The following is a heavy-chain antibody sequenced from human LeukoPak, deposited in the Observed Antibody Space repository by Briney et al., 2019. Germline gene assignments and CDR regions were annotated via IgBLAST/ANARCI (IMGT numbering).Heavy chain of an antibody. CDR3: ARDRGVRGVTTALGY. CDR1: GYTFTGYY. Sequence: ASVKVSCKASGYTFTGYYIHWVRQAPRQGLEWMGWINPNSGGTNYAQKFQGRVTMTRDTSISTAYMELSRLRSDDTAVYYCARDRGVRGVTTALGYWGQGTLITVSS. D-gene: IGHD3-10*01. J-gene: IGHJ4*02. V-gene: IGHV1-2*02. CDR2: INPNSGGT.